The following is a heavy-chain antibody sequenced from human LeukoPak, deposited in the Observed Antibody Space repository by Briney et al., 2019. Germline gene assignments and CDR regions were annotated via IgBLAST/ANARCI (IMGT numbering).Heavy chain of an antibody. CDR2: IYPGDSNT. J-gene: IGHJ4*02. CDR1: GYSFSSYW. D-gene: IGHD2-2*01. CDR3: ARLSDCGSTSCYQRYFDY. V-gene: IGHV5-51*01. Sequence: GESLKISCKGSGYSFSSYWIGWVRQMPGKGLEYMGIIYPGDSNTIYSLSFQGQVTISADKSISTAYLQWSSLKASDTAMYYCARLSDCGSTSCYQRYFDYWGQGTLVTVAS.